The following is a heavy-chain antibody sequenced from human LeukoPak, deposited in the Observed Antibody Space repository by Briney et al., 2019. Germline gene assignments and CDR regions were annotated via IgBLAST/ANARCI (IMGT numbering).Heavy chain of an antibody. CDR1: GASISNSAYY. D-gene: IGHD3-3*01. V-gene: IGHV4-39*01. J-gene: IGHJ5*02. CDR3: ARLFFVIDT. Sequence: PSETLSLICTVSGASISNSAYYWLWLRQPPGEGLECIGTVHYSGSTFYNPSLKSRVNISVDTSKNQFSLQLSSVTAADTVVYYCARLFFVIDTWGQGTLVTVSS. CDR2: VHYSGST.